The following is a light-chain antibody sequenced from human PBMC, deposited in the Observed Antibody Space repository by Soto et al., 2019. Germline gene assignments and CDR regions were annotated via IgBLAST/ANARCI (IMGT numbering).Light chain of an antibody. Sequence: IQVTQSPSSLSASVGDRVTITCRASQNINTYLNWYRQKSGKAPELLIFLASTLQTGVPSRFSGSGSGTNFSLTISGLQPDDFATYYCQQSFSNTVTFGGGTKVQI. V-gene: IGKV1-39*01. CDR3: QQSFSNTVT. CDR2: LAS. J-gene: IGKJ4*01. CDR1: QNINTY.